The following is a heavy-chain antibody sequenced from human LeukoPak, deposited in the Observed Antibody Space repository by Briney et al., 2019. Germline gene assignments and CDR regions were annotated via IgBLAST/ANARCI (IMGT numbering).Heavy chain of an antibody. CDR3: ARGDRTGIAAERGYWYFDL. J-gene: IGHJ2*01. D-gene: IGHD6-13*01. V-gene: IGHV3-33*01. CDR1: GFTFSNHG. Sequence: PGGSLRLSCAASGFTFSNHGMHWVRQAPGKGLEWVALIWYDGSNKEYAESVKGRFTISRDNAKNSLYLQMNSLRDEDTAVYYCARGDRTGIAAERGYWYFDLWGRGTLVTVSS. CDR2: IWYDGSNK.